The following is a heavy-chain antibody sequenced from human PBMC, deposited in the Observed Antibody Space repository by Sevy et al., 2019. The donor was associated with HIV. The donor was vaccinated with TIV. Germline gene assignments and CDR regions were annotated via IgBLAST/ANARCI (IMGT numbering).Heavy chain of an antibody. CDR3: ARARYYDASGYYYYYYGLDV. J-gene: IGHJ6*02. Sequence: GGSLRLSCAASTFSVTDNYMSWVRQAPGKGLEWVSTIYSGGSTFYADSLKGRFTISRDNSKNTLYLQMNSLRAEDTAVYYCARARYYDASGYYYYYYGLDVWGQGTTVTVSS. D-gene: IGHD3-22*01. CDR1: TFSVTDNY. CDR2: IYSGGST. V-gene: IGHV3-66*01.